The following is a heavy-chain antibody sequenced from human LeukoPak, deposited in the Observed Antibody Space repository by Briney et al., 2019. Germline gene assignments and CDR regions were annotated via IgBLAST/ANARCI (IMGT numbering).Heavy chain of an antibody. Sequence: SVKVSCKASGGTFSIYDISWVRQAPGQGLEWMGGFIPIFGSANYAQKFQGRVTITADESTSTAYLELSSLRFEDTAVYYCARAVYYYDSTSPNNWFDPWGQGTLVTVSS. CDR3: ARAVYYYDSTSPNNWFDP. CDR1: GGTFSIYD. V-gene: IGHV1-69*01. D-gene: IGHD3-22*01. J-gene: IGHJ5*02. CDR2: FIPIFGSA.